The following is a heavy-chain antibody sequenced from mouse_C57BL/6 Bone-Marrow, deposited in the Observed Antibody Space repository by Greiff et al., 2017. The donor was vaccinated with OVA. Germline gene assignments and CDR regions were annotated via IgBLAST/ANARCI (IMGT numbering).Heavy chain of an antibody. CDR3: ARSGWLLWYFDY. CDR1: GYTFTDYY. D-gene: IGHD2-3*01. Sequence: VQLQQSGPELVKPGASVKISCKASGYTFTDYYMNWVKQSHGKSLAWIGDINPNNGGTSYNQKFKGKATLTVDKSSSTAYMELRSLTSEDSAVYYCARSGWLLWYFDYWGQGTTLTVSS. J-gene: IGHJ2*01. V-gene: IGHV1-26*01. CDR2: INPNNGGT.